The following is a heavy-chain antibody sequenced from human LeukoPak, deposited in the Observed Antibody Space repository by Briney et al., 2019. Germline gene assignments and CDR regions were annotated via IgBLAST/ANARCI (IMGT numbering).Heavy chain of an antibody. J-gene: IGHJ4*02. Sequence: ASVKVSCKASGYTFTGYYMHWVRQAPGQGLEWMGWISGYNGNTNYAQKLQGRVTMTTDTSTSTAYMELRSLRSDDTAVYYCARGVEGDYWGQGTLVTVSS. D-gene: IGHD2-15*01. CDR2: ISGYNGNT. V-gene: IGHV1-18*04. CDR3: ARGVEGDY. CDR1: GYTFTGYY.